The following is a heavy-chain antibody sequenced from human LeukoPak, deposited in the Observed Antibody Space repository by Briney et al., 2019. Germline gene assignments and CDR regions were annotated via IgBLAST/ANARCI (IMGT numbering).Heavy chain of an antibody. CDR1: GFIFSNAW. V-gene: IGHV3-15*01. J-gene: IGHJ4*02. CDR2: IKSKYDGGTT. CDR3: NTGGYYFDY. Sequence: PGGSLKLSCAASGFIFSNAWMNWVRQAPGKGLEWVGRIKSKYDGGTTDYAAHAKGRFTISRDDSKNTVYLQMNSLKTEDTAVYYCNTGGYYFDYWGQGTLVTVSS.